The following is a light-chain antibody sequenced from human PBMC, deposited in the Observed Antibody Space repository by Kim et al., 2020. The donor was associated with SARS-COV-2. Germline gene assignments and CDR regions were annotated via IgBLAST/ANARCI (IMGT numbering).Light chain of an antibody. Sequence: VTISCTGGSSKIGAGYDVHWYQQLPGTAPKLLIYGNSNRPSGVPDRFSGSKSGTSASLAITGLQADDEADYYCQSYDSSLSAHVVFGGGTQLTVL. CDR3: QSYDSSLSAHVV. CDR1: SSKIGAGYD. J-gene: IGLJ2*01. V-gene: IGLV1-40*01. CDR2: GNS.